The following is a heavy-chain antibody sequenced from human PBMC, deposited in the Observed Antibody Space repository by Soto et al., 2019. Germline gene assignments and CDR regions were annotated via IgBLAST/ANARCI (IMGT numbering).Heavy chain of an antibody. CDR3: ARGRYGAY. D-gene: IGHD3-10*01. Sequence: QVHLVQSGAEVKKPGASVKVSCKGSGYGFTTYGITWVRQAPGQGLEWMAWISDHNGNTDYAQNLQGRVTVTRDTSTSTAYMELRSLRSDDTAVYYCARGRYGAYWGQGALVTVSS. V-gene: IGHV1-18*01. J-gene: IGHJ4*02. CDR1: GYGFTTYG. CDR2: ISDHNGNT.